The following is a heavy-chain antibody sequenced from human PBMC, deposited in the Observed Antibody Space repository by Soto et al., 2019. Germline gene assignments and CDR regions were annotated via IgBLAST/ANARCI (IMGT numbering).Heavy chain of an antibody. J-gene: IGHJ6*02. CDR1: GYTFTSYA. Sequence: GASVKVSCKASGYTFTSYAMHWVRQAPGQRLEWMGWINAGNGNTKYSQKFQGRVTITRDTSASTAYMELSSLRSEDTAVYYCAREYYDILTGYRYGMDVWGQGTMVTVSS. D-gene: IGHD3-9*01. CDR2: INAGNGNT. V-gene: IGHV1-3*01. CDR3: AREYYDILTGYRYGMDV.